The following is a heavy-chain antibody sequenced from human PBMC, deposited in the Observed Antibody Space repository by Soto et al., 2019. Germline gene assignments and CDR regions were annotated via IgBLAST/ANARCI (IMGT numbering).Heavy chain of an antibody. CDR1: GFAFTNAY. CDR3: ATDPLFCSSSTCYRF. Sequence: EVQLVESGGGLVKPGGSLRLSCAASGFAFTNAYMIWVRQAPGKGLEWVGRIRSKIAGGTTDSAAPVKGRFTISRDDSKINLYLQMNSLKTEDTAVYYCATDPLFCSSSTCYRFWGQGTLVTVSS. V-gene: IGHV3-15*01. D-gene: IGHD2-2*02. J-gene: IGHJ4*02. CDR2: IRSKIAGGTT.